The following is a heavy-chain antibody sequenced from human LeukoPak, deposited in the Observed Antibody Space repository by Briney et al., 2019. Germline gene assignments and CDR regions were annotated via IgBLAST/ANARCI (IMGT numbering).Heavy chain of an antibody. CDR2: IYSGGST. CDR3: ARGLDDYVWGSYRLRNAEYFQH. Sequence: GGSLRLSCAASGFTVSSNYMSWVRQAPGKGLEWVSVIYSGGSTYYADSVKGRFTISRHNSKNTLYLQMNSLRAEDTAVYYCARGLDDYVWGSYRLRNAEYFQHWGQGTLVTVSS. V-gene: IGHV3-53*04. D-gene: IGHD3-16*02. J-gene: IGHJ1*01. CDR1: GFTVSSNY.